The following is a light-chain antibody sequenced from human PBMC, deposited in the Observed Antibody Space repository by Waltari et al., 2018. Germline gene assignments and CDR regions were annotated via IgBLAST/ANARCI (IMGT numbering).Light chain of an antibody. V-gene: IGLV2-11*01. Sequence: QSALTQPRSVSGSPGQSVTISCTGTSSDVGGYNYVSWYQQPPSKAPKRMIYDVSKRPSGVPDRFSGSKSGNTASLTISGLQAEDEADYYCCSYAGSYTPVVFGGGTKLTVL. CDR1: SSDVGGYNY. J-gene: IGLJ2*01. CDR2: DVS. CDR3: CSYAGSYTPVV.